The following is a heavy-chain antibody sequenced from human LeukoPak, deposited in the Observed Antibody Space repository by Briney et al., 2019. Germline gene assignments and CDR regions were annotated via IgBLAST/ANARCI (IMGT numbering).Heavy chain of an antibody. J-gene: IGHJ4*02. V-gene: IGHV4-34*01. Sequence: SETLSLTCAVYGGSFSGYYWSWIRQPPGKGLEWIGETNHSGSTNYNPSLKSRVTISVDTSKNQFSLKLSSVTAADTAVYYCARIRVGLFSRWLHSFDYWGQGTLVTVSS. CDR2: TNHSGST. CDR1: GGSFSGYY. D-gene: IGHD6-19*01. CDR3: ARIRVGLFSRWLHSFDY.